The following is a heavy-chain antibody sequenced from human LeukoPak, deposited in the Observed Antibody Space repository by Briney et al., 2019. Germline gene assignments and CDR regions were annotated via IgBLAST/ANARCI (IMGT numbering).Heavy chain of an antibody. V-gene: IGHV3-7*01. Sequence: PGGSLRLSCAASGFTFSSYSMNWVRQAPGKGLEWVANIKQDGSETYYVDSVRGRFTFSRDNAENSVYLQMNSLRAEDTAVYYCVRQMVGASFDYWGQGTLVTVSS. J-gene: IGHJ4*02. CDR2: IKQDGSET. CDR1: GFTFSSYS. CDR3: VRQMVGASFDY. D-gene: IGHD1-26*01.